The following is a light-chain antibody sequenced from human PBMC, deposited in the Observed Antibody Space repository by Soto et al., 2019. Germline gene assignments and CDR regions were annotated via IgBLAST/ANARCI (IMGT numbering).Light chain of an antibody. CDR2: GAS. Sequence: ESMLTQSPGTLSLSPGERATLSCRASQSVSTRYLDWYQHKPGQAPRLLIYGASIRATGIPDRFSGSGSGTDFTLTISRLEPEDFAVYYCHQFGRSPPAFTFGQGTKLEI. CDR1: QSVSTRY. CDR3: HQFGRSPPAFT. J-gene: IGKJ2*01. V-gene: IGKV3-20*01.